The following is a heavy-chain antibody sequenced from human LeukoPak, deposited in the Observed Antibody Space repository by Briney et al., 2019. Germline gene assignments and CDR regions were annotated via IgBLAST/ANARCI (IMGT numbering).Heavy chain of an antibody. CDR2: IIPIFGTA. CDR1: GGTFSSYA. D-gene: IGHD5-12*01. CDR3: ARNPLRPNAFDI. V-gene: IGHV1-69*01. Sequence: SSVKVSCKASGGTFSSYAISWVRQAPRQGLEWMGGIIPIFGTANYAQKFQGRVTITADESTSTAYMELSSLRSEDTAVYYCARNPLRPNAFDIWGQGTMVTVSS. J-gene: IGHJ3*02.